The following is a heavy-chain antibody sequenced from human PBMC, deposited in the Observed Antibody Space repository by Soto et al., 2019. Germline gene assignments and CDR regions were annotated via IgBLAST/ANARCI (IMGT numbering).Heavy chain of an antibody. Sequence: GASVKVSCKASGYSISAYYIHWVRQAPGQGLEWMGWIDPKNGGTVSAQKFQGRLTMNRDTSISTVYMDLSGLTSDDTALYYCGRDDYGIFPYWGQGSLVTVS. CDR1: GYSISAYY. CDR2: IDPKNGGT. J-gene: IGHJ4*02. D-gene: IGHD3-10*01. V-gene: IGHV1-2*02. CDR3: GRDDYGIFPY.